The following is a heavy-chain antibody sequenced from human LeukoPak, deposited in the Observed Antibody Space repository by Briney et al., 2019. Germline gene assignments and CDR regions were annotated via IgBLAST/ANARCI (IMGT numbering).Heavy chain of an antibody. V-gene: IGHV4-34*01. CDR3: AGGQAKFPPGDS. CDR1: GASFSDYY. D-gene: IGHD2-21*01. CDR2: INHSGST. Sequence: SETLSLTCAVYGASFSDYYWNWIRQPPGKGLEWIGQINHSGSTNYNPSLKSRVTISVDTSKNQFSLKLSSVTAADTAVYYCAGGQAKFPPGDSWGQGSLVTAS. J-gene: IGHJ4*02.